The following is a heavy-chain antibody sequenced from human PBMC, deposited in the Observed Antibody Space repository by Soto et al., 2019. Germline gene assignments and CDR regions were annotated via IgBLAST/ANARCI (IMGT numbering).Heavy chain of an antibody. J-gene: IGHJ4*02. D-gene: IGHD2-8*01. CDR2: ISAYNGNT. Sequence: KVSGKXAGYAFRCYGISWVRQEHGQGLEWMGWISAYNGNTNYAQKLQGRVTMTTDTSTSTAYMELRSLRSDDTAVYYCARVIVYCTNGVCYTAPDYWGQGTLVTVSS. CDR3: ARVIVYCTNGVCYTAPDY. CDR1: GYAFRCYG. V-gene: IGHV1-18*01.